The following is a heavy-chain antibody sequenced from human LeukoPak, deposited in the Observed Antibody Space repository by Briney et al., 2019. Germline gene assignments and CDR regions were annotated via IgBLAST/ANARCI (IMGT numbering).Heavy chain of an antibody. Sequence: PGGSLRLSRAASGFTFSSYWMSWVRQAPGKGLERVANIKEDGSEKYYVDSVKGRFTISKDNARNSLYLQMNSLRPEDTAVYYCTRPGVWPVDYWGQGTLVTVSS. CDR3: TRPGVWPVDY. CDR2: IKEDGSEK. D-gene: IGHD7-27*01. J-gene: IGHJ4*02. CDR1: GFTFSSYW. V-gene: IGHV3-7*01.